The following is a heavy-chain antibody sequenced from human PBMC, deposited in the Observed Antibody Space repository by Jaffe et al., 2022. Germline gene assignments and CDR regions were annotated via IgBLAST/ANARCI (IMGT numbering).Heavy chain of an antibody. Sequence: EVQLVESGGGLVQPGGSLRLSCAASGFTFSSYWMSWVRQAPGKGLEWVANIKQDGSEKYYVDSVKGRFTISRDNAKNSLYLQMNSLRAEDTAVYYCARANRIMITFGGVIPTPNLDAFDIWGQGTMVTVSS. V-gene: IGHV3-7*01. CDR2: IKQDGSEK. CDR1: GFTFSSYW. D-gene: IGHD3-16*02. J-gene: IGHJ3*02. CDR3: ARANRIMITFGGVIPTPNLDAFDI.